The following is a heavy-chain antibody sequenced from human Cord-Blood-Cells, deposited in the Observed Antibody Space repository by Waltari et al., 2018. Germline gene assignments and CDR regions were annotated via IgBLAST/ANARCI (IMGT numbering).Heavy chain of an antibody. CDR3: ARACGSGNYGYAFDI. V-gene: IGHV3-7*01. CDR2: VKQDGSEK. J-gene: IGHJ3*02. D-gene: IGHD3-10*01. Sequence: EVQLVESGGGLVQPGGSLRLSCAASGFTFSSYWMSRVRQAPGKGLEGVAKVKQDGSEKYYVDSGKGRFTISRDNAKNSLYLQMNSLRAEDTAVYYCARACGSGNYGYAFDIWGQGTMVTVSS. CDR1: GFTFSSYW.